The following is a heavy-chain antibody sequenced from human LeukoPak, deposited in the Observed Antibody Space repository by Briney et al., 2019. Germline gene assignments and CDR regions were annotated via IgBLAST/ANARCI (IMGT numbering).Heavy chain of an antibody. Sequence: PGRSLRLSSAASGFTFSSYGMHWVRQAPGKGLEWVSSISSSSSYIYYADSVKGRFTISRDNAKNSLYLQMNSLRAEDTAVYYCARYGGIAAAGVGYWGQGTLVTVSS. CDR2: ISSSSSYI. V-gene: IGHV3-21*01. D-gene: IGHD6-13*01. CDR3: ARYGGIAAAGVGY. CDR1: GFTFSSYG. J-gene: IGHJ4*02.